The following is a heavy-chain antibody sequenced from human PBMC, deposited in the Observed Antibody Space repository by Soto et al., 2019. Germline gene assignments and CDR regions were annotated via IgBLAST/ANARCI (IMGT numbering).Heavy chain of an antibody. V-gene: IGHV4-34*02. CDR1: DGSLSDNY. J-gene: IGHJ5*02. Sequence: QVHLQQWGAGLLKPSETLSLTCAVYDGSLSDNYYTWTHQSPGKGLEWIGEIHPSGSTFYNPSLPTRVTLSQDTSKKHFSLNLLSVTAADTGEYYCSTGSDAYKGGRTWGQGTLVTVSS. CDR2: IHPSGST. D-gene: IGHD1-1*01. CDR3: STGSDAYKGGRT.